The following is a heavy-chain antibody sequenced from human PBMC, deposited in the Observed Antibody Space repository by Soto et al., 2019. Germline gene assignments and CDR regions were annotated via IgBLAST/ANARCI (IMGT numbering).Heavy chain of an antibody. Sequence: PGGSLRLSCAAAGFTFSSSWMPWVRQAPGKGLEWVANIKQDGSEKYYVDSVKGRFTISRDNAKNSLYLQMNSLRAEDTAVYYCARLPRVIKYFQHWGQGTLVTVSS. CDR3: ARLPRVIKYFQH. V-gene: IGHV3-7*03. CDR1: GFTFSSSW. J-gene: IGHJ1*01. CDR2: IKQDGSEK. D-gene: IGHD3-16*02.